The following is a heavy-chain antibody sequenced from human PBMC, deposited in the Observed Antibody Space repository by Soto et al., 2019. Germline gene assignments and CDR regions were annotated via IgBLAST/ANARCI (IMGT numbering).Heavy chain of an antibody. J-gene: IGHJ4*02. CDR2: IYYSGST. V-gene: IGHV4-59*01. D-gene: IGHD2-2*02. CDR3: AREIVVPAAIYYFDY. CDR1: GGSISSYY. Sequence: PSETLSLTCTVSGGSISSYYWSWIRQPPGKGLEWIGYIYYSGSTNYNPSLKSRVTISVDTSKNQFSLKLSSVTAADTAVYYCAREIVVPAAIYYFDYWGQGTLVTVSS.